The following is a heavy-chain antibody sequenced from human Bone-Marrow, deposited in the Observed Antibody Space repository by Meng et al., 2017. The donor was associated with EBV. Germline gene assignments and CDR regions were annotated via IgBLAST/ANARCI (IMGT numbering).Heavy chain of an antibody. D-gene: IGHD5/OR15-5a*01. Sequence: QWQLVQAGAEVRKPGASVKVSCETSGYTFIVSYIHWVRQAPGQGLEWMGRVNPTTGDSNYAQHFQGRVTMTRDKSINTASMELASLTPDDTAMYYCAVLLSTPLAFDSWGQGTLVTVSS. V-gene: IGHV1-2*06. CDR1: GYTFIVSY. J-gene: IGHJ4*02. CDR2: VNPTTGDS. CDR3: AVLLSTPLAFDS.